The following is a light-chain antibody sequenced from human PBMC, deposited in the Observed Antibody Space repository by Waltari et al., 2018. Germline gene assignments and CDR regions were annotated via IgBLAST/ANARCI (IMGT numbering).Light chain of an antibody. Sequence: CRASPSLYLKTVACYNQKPGQAPRLLIYGVSNRATGTPYRFSGDGSGVDFYLTIDGLEPDDFGIYYCHQYGDLPRMFGLGTTVEV. CDR3: HQYGDLPRM. CDR2: GVS. J-gene: IGKJ1*01. V-gene: IGKV3-20*01. CDR1: PSLYLKT.